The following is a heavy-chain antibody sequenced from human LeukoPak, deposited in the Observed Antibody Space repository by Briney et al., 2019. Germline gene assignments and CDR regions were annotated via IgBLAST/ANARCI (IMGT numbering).Heavy chain of an antibody. Sequence: GGSLRLSCAASGFTFSSYAMHWVRQAPGKGLEYVSAISSNGGSTYYANSVKGRFTISRDNSKNTLYLQMGSLRAGDMAVYYCARSGTWSGYYTGWGYYFDYWGQGTLVTVSS. J-gene: IGHJ4*02. CDR2: ISSNGGST. CDR3: ARSGTWSGYYTGWGYYFDY. CDR1: GFTFSSYA. D-gene: IGHD3-3*01. V-gene: IGHV3-64*01.